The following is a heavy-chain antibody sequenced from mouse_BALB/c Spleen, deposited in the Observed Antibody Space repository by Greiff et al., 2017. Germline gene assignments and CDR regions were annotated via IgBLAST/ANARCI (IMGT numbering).Heavy chain of an antibody. CDR1: GYTFTSYV. Sequence: EVQLQQSGPELVKPGASVKMSCKASGYTFTSYVMHWVKQKPGQGLEWIGYINPYNDGTKYNEKFKGKATLTSDKSSSTAYMELSSLTSEDSAVYYCVREGRVAPMDYWGQGTSVTVSS. CDR3: VREGRVAPMDY. J-gene: IGHJ4*01. V-gene: IGHV1-14*01. CDR2: INPYNDGT. D-gene: IGHD1-1*01.